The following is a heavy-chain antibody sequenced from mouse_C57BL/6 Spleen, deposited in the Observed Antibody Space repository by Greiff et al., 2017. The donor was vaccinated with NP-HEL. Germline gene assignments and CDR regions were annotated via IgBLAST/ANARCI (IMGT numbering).Heavy chain of an antibody. CDR3: ARSDYGNPYFDY. D-gene: IGHD2-1*01. CDR2: IYPGDGDT. Sequence: VKLQESGPELVKPGASVKISCKASGYAFSSSWMNWVKQRPGKGLEWIGRIYPGDGDTNYNGKFKGKATLTADKSSSTAYMQLSSLTSEDSAVYFGARSDYGNPYFDYWGQGTTLTVSS. J-gene: IGHJ2*01. CDR1: GYAFSSSW. V-gene: IGHV1-82*01.